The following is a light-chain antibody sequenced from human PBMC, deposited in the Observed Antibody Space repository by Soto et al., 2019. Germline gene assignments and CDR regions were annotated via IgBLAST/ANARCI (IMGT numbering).Light chain of an antibody. CDR2: GVS. V-gene: IGKV3-20*01. J-gene: IGKJ3*01. CDR3: QQHGNSPFT. Sequence: EIVLTQSPGTLSLSPGERATLPCRASQSISSSSLTWYQQKPGQAPRLLLYGVSNRAPGIPDRFSGSGSGTDFTLTINRLEPEDFAEYYCQQHGNSPFTFGPGNKVDTK. CDR1: QSISSSS.